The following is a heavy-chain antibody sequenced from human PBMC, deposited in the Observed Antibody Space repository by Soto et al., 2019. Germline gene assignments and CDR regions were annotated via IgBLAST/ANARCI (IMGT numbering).Heavy chain of an antibody. CDR1: GYTFTNDD. V-gene: IGHV1-18*01. CDR2: ISPYNGDA. Sequence: QVQLVQSGAEVKKPGASVKVSGKASGYTFTNDDISWVRQAPGQGLEWMGWISPYNGDADYAQKFQGRVTMTTDTSTSIVYMELRSLRSDDTAVYYCARGRQLDYWGQGTLVTVSS. CDR3: ARGRQLDY. J-gene: IGHJ4*02. D-gene: IGHD6-13*01.